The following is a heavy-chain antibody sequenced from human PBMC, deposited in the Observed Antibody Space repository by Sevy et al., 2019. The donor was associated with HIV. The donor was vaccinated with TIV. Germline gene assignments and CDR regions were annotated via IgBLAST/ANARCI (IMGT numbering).Heavy chain of an antibody. V-gene: IGHV3-7*02. Sequence: GSLRLSCEASAINILAYWMNWFRQAPGKGLEGVANINPDGSKIYYAESVKGRFTISRDSAKNSVFLQMTSLRAEDTAVYYCVRAIQLAASYWGQGMLVTVSS. CDR1: AINILAYW. D-gene: IGHD2-15*01. CDR2: INPDGSKI. CDR3: VRAIQLAASY. J-gene: IGHJ4*02.